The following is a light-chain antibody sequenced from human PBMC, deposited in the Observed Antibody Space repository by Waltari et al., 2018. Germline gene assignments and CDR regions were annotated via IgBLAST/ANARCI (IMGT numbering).Light chain of an antibody. J-gene: IGKJ1*01. Sequence: EIVLTQSPGTLSLSPGERATLSCRASQAVSSSYLAWYQQKPGQAPSLLIYAASSRATGIPDRFSGSGSGTDFTLTISRLEPEDFAVYYCQQYGSSPRTFGQGTKVDIK. CDR2: AAS. CDR1: QAVSSSY. V-gene: IGKV3-20*01. CDR3: QQYGSSPRT.